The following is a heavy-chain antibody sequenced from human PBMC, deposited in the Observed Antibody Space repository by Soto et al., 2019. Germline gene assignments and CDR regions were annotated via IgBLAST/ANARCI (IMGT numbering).Heavy chain of an antibody. CDR2: IIPIFSSR. Sequence: QVQLVQSGAEVKKPGSSVKVSCKTSRDTFNKYAFNWVRQAPGQGLEWMGWIIPIFSSRNYAEKFQGRVTIAADDSTSTAYMELRSLGFEDSAVYYCGRGETCLGVGGQGTIVTVSS. CDR1: RDTFNKYA. CDR3: GRGETCLGV. V-gene: IGHV1-69*01. J-gene: IGHJ6*02.